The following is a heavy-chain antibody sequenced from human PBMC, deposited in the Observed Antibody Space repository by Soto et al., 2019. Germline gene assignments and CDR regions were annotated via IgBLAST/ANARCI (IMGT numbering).Heavy chain of an antibody. CDR3: TTTYYYDSPPDY. J-gene: IGHJ4*02. Sequence: LRLSCTASGFTFGDYAMSWFRQAPGKGLEWVGFIRSKAYGGTTEYAASVKGRFTISRDDSKSIAYLQMNSLKTEDTAVYYCTTTYYYDSPPDYWGQGTLVTVSS. CDR2: IRSKAYGGTT. V-gene: IGHV3-49*03. CDR1: GFTFGDYA. D-gene: IGHD3-22*01.